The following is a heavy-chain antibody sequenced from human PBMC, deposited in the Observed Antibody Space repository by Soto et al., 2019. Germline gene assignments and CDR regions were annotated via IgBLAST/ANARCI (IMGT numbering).Heavy chain of an antibody. D-gene: IGHD1-26*01. J-gene: IGHJ5*02. CDR2: IIPMFGTA. Sequence: SVKVSCKAPGGTFSTYAISWVRQAPGQGLEWMGGIIPMFGTANYAQRFQDRVTITADESTNTVYMELSSLRSEDTAIYYCTRCGRPPADNWFDPWGQGTLVTVSS. CDR3: TRCGRPPADNWFDP. V-gene: IGHV1-69*13. CDR1: GGTFSTYA.